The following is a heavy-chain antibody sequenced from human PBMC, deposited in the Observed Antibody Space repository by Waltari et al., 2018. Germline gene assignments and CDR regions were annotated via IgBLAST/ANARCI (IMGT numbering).Heavy chain of an antibody. CDR1: GYTFTSYY. Sequence: QVQLVQSGAEVKKPGASVKVSCKASGYTFTSYYMHWVRQAPGQGLEWMGIIRPRGGSNSHAKKCQGRITVASEPATSTVYMGRSSLRSEDTAVYYCARDGPGYSSSWYAYYYGMDVWGQGTTVTVSS. D-gene: IGHD6-13*01. CDR3: ARDGPGYSSSWYAYYYGMDV. V-gene: IGHV1-46*01. J-gene: IGHJ6*02. CDR2: IRPRGGSN.